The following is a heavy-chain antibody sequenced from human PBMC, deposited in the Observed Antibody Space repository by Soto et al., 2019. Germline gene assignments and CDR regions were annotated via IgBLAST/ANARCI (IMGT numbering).Heavy chain of an antibody. CDR2: ISSSRSYI. Sequence: EVQLVESGGGLVKPGGSLRLSCAASGFTFSSYSMNWVRQAPGKGLEWVSAISSSRSYIYYADSVKGRFTISRDNAKNSLYLQENGVRAGDTAVYYCALYCGDCGCSHTFSDCWGQGTLVTVSS. CDR1: GFTFSSYS. J-gene: IGHJ4*02. V-gene: IGHV3-21*03. CDR3: ALYCGDCGCSHTFSDC. D-gene: IGHD2-21*01.